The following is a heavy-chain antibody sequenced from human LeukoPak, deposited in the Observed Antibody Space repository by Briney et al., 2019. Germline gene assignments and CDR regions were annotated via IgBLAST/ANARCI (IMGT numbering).Heavy chain of an antibody. J-gene: IGHJ4*02. CDR2: IYHSGST. D-gene: IGHD3-10*01. CDR3: ARGTVRGVIIHPFDY. CDR1: GGSISSGGYY. Sequence: SQTLSLTCTVSGGSISSGGYYWSWIRQPPGKGLEWIGYIYHSGSTYYNPSLKSRVTISVDRSKNQFSLKLSSVTAADTAVYYCARGTVRGVIIHPFDYWGQGTLVTVSS. V-gene: IGHV4-30-2*01.